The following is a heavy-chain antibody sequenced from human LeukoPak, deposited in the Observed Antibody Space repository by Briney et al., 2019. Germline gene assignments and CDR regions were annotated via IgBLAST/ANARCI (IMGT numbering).Heavy chain of an antibody. D-gene: IGHD1-26*01. CDR2: ISPYNTKT. Sequence: ASVKVSCKASGYTFISYGITWVRQAPGQGLEWMGWISPYNTKTNYEQSLQGRVTMTTDTSTSTAYMALRSLRSDDTAVYYCAREGGVGPTAPPDYYSYQMDVWGKGTTVTVSS. V-gene: IGHV1-18*01. CDR1: GYTFISYG. CDR3: AREGGVGPTAPPDYYSYQMDV. J-gene: IGHJ6*03.